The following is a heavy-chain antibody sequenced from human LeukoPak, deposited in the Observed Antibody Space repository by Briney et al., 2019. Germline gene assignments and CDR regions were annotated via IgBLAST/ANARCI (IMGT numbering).Heavy chain of an antibody. CDR1: GFTFSSYA. J-gene: IGHJ4*02. Sequence: PGGSLRLSCAASGFTFSSYAMSWVRQAPGKGLEWVSAISGSGGSTYYADSVKGRFTISRDNSKNTLCLQMNSLRAEDTAVYYCASTFGGVIAPYGYWGQGTLVTVSS. V-gene: IGHV3-23*01. CDR3: ASTFGGVIAPYGY. CDR2: ISGSGGST. D-gene: IGHD3-16*02.